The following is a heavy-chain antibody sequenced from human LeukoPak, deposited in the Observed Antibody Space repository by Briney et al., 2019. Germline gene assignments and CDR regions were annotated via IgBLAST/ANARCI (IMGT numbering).Heavy chain of an antibody. CDR1: GFTFSSYT. CDR3: ARDYDSGTYYINH. CDR2: ISSSSSYI. J-gene: IGHJ4*02. D-gene: IGHD3-10*01. V-gene: IGHV3-21*01. Sequence: GGSLRLSSAASGFTFSSYTMKWVRQAPGKGLEWVASISSSSSYIYYADSVKGRFTISRDNAKNSLYLQMNSLRAEDTAVYYCARDYDSGTYYINHWGQGTLVTVSS.